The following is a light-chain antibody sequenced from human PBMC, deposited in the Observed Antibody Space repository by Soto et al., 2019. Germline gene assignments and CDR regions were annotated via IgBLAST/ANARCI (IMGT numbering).Light chain of an antibody. CDR3: PHYNSYSEA. CDR2: KAS. Sequence: DIQMTQSPSTLSVSVGDRVNITCRASQTISSWLAWYQQKPGKDPKLLIYKASTLKSGVPSRVSGRGSGTEVTLTISSLQPDDFATYYCPHYNSYSEACGQGTKVDIK. J-gene: IGKJ1*01. V-gene: IGKV1-5*03. CDR1: QTISSW.